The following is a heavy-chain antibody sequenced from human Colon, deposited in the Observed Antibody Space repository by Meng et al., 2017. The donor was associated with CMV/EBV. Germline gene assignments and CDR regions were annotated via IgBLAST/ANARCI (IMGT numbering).Heavy chain of an antibody. CDR3: AGYYGMDV. Sequence: SETLSLTCAVYGGSFSGYYWSWIRQPPGKGLEWIGEINHSRSTNYNPSLKSRVTISVDTSKNQFSLKLSSVTAADTAVYYCAGYYGMDVWGQGTTVTVSS. CDR2: INHSRST. CDR1: GGSFSGYY. V-gene: IGHV4-34*01. J-gene: IGHJ6*02.